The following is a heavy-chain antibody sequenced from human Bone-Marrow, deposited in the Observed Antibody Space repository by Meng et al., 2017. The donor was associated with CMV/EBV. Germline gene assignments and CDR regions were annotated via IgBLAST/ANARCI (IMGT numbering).Heavy chain of an antibody. V-gene: IGHV4-61*02. CDR1: GASIRSGTYY. CDR2: ISMSGST. J-gene: IGHJ4*02. D-gene: IGHD2-21*02. CDR3: ARATVTATYFDP. Sequence: TVSGASIRSGTYYWSWIRQPAGKGLEWIGRISMSGSTKYNPSLKSRVTISVDTSKNQFSLELNSVTAADTAVYYCARATVTATYFDPWGQGTLVTVSS.